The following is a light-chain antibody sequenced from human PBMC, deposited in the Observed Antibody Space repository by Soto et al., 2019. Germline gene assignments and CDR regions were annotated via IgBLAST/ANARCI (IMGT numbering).Light chain of an antibody. J-gene: IGKJ1*01. V-gene: IGKV1-5*01. CDR2: DVS. CDR1: QSISRW. Sequence: DIQMTRSPSTLSASLGDRATITCRASQSISRWLAWYQQKPGKAPKLLISDVSNLERGVPSRFSGSGSGTEFTLTISSLETDDVATYYCQQYSSYASFGQGTKVDIK. CDR3: QQYSSYAS.